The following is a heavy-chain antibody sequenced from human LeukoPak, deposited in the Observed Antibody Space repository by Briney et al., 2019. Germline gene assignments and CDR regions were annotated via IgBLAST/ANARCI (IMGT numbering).Heavy chain of an antibody. CDR1: GFTFSSYG. V-gene: IGHV3-33*01. CDR3: ARDSYYYGSGSYYSD. J-gene: IGHJ4*02. CDR2: IWYDGSNK. Sequence: PGRSLRLSCAASGFTFSSYGMHWVRQAPGKGLEWVAVIWYDGSNKYYADSVKGRFTISRDNSKNTLYLQMNSLRAEDTAVYYCARDSYYYGSGSYYSDWGQGTLVTVSS. D-gene: IGHD3-10*01.